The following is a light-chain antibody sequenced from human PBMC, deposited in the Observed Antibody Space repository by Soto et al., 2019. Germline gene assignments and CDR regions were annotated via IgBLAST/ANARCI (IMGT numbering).Light chain of an antibody. CDR2: GAS. V-gene: IGKV3-20*01. Sequence: EIVLTQSPGTLSLSPGERATLSCMASQSVSGNYLAWYQHEPGQAPRLLIYGASNRATGIPDRFSGSGSGTDFTLTISRLEPEDFAVYYCQQYGSSPMAFGQGTKVDIK. J-gene: IGKJ1*01. CDR1: QSVSGNY. CDR3: QQYGSSPMA.